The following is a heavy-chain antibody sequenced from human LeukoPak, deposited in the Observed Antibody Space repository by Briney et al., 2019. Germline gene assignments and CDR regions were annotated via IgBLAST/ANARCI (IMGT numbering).Heavy chain of an antibody. Sequence: PGGPLRLSCTASGSNFSAYDMDWVRQAPGKGLEWVAVIWDDGRNKHYADSVKGRFSSYRDNSKNTLYLQIGGLRAEDTAMYYCAKERGGRDLYFDLWGRGALVTVSS. V-gene: IGHV3-33*03. CDR3: AKERGGRDLYFDL. CDR2: IWDDGRNK. CDR1: GSNFSAYD. D-gene: IGHD3-10*01. J-gene: IGHJ2*01.